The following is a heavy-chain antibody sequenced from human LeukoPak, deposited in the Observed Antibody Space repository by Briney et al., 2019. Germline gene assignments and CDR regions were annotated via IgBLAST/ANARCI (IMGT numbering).Heavy chain of an antibody. D-gene: IGHD6-13*01. V-gene: IGHV4-61*02. CDR3: ARDAIAAAGTYV. CDR2: IYTSGST. Sequence: ASQTLSLTCTVSGGSISSGSYYWSWIRQPAGKGLEWIGRIYTSGSTNYNPSLKSRVTISVDTSKNQFSLKLSSVTAADTAVYYCARDAIAAAGTYVWGKGTTVTVSS. J-gene: IGHJ6*04. CDR1: GGSISSGSYY.